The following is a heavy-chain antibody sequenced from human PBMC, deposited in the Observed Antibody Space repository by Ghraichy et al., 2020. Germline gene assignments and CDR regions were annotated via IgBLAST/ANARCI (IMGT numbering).Heavy chain of an antibody. V-gene: IGHV3-11*06. J-gene: IGHJ6*02. Sequence: GGSLRLSCAASGFTFSDYYMSWIRQAPGKGLEWVSYISSSSSYTNYADSVKGRFTISRDNAKNSLYLQMNSLRAEDTAVYYCARGRWLQHYGMDVWGQGTTVTVSS. CDR1: GFTFSDYY. CDR2: ISSSSSYT. D-gene: IGHD5-24*01. CDR3: ARGRWLQHYGMDV.